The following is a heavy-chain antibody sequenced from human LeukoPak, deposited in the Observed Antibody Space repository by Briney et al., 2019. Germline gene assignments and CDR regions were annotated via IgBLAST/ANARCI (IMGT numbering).Heavy chain of an antibody. J-gene: IGHJ4*02. V-gene: IGHV3-53*01. CDR1: VFTFSSYS. D-gene: IGHD5-18*01. CDR2: IYSGGST. Sequence: GGSLRLSCAASVFTFSSYSMHWVRQAPRKGQEWVSVIYSGGSTYYADSVKGRFTISRDNSKNTVSLQMNSLRAEDTAVYYCARDLGHSYGYFGYWGQGTLVTVSS. CDR3: ARDLGHSYGYFGY.